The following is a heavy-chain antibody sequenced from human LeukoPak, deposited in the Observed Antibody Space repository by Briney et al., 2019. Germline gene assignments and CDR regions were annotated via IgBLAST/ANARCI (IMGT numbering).Heavy chain of an antibody. CDR3: ARDISGDSSSGYGGKPYYYYMDV. V-gene: IGHV4-59*01. D-gene: IGHD6-13*01. Sequence: PSDTLSLTCTVSGHPHSRYYWSWTRQPPGKGLEGMGYIYYSGSTKYIPSLKSRITISVESYKNQFSLKLSSVTAADTAVYYCARDISGDSSSGYGGKPYYYYMDVWGKGTTVTVSS. CDR2: IYYSGST. CDR1: GHPHSRYY. J-gene: IGHJ6*03.